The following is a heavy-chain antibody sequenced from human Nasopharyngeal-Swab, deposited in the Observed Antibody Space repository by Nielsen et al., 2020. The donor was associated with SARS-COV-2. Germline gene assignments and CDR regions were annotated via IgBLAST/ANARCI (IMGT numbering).Heavy chain of an antibody. J-gene: IGHJ4*02. CDR3: ARGSGYYDSSGYSDY. D-gene: IGHD3-22*01. Sequence: SETLSLTCTVSGGSISSYYWSWIRQPPGKGLEGSGDIDDSGSTNYNPSLKSRVTISVDTSKNQFSLKLSSVTAADTAVYYCARGSGYYDSSGYSDYWGQGTLVTVSS. CDR1: GGSISSYY. V-gene: IGHV4-59*13. CDR2: IDDSGST.